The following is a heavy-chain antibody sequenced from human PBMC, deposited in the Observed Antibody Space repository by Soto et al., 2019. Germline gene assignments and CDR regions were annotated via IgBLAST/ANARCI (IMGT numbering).Heavy chain of an antibody. CDR1: GGSISSSSYY. CDR2: IYYSGST. V-gene: IGHV4-39*01. Sequence: SETLSLTCTVSGGSISSSSYYWGWIRQPPGKGLEWIGSIYYSGSTYYNPSLKSRVTISVDTSKNQFSLKLSSVTAADTAVYYCARQWATVTPLFDYWGQGTLVTVSS. J-gene: IGHJ4*02. CDR3: ARQWATVTPLFDY. D-gene: IGHD4-17*01.